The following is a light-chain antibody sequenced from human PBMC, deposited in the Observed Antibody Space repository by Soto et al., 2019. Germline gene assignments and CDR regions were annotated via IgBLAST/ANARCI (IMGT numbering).Light chain of an antibody. J-gene: IGKJ1*01. Sequence: EIVLTQSPATLSLSPGERATLSCRASQSVSSYLAWYQQKPGQAPRLRIYDASNRATGIPARFSGSGAGTDFSLTISSLEHEDFAVYYWQLRTNWSPWTFGQGTKVEIK. CDR1: QSVSSY. CDR2: DAS. CDR3: QLRTNWSPWT. V-gene: IGKV3-11*01.